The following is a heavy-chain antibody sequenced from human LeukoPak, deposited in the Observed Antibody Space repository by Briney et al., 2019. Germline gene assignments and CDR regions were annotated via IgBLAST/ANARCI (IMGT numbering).Heavy chain of an antibody. V-gene: IGHV4-39*01. CDR3: TRHEWHSSSCHYDY. CDR1: GGSITSSSYY. D-gene: IGHD6-13*01. CDR2: IYYTGST. J-gene: IGHJ4*02. Sequence: PSETLSLTCTVSGGSITSSSYYWGWIRQPPGKGLEWIGSIYYTGSTYYNPSLKSRVTQSVGTSKNQFSLKLSSVTAADTAVYYCTRHEWHSSSCHYDYWGQGTLVTVSS.